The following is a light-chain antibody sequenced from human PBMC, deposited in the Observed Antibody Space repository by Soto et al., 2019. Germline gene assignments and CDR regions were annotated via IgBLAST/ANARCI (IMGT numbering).Light chain of an antibody. Sequence: QSALTRPASVSGSPGQSITISCTGTSSDVGGYNYVSWYQQHPGKAPKLMIYDVSNRPSGVSNRFSGSKSGNTASLTISGLQSEDEADYHCSSYTSSSTLEVCGTGTKVTVL. J-gene: IGLJ1*01. CDR1: SSDVGGYNY. CDR3: SSYTSSSTLEV. V-gene: IGLV2-14*01. CDR2: DVS.